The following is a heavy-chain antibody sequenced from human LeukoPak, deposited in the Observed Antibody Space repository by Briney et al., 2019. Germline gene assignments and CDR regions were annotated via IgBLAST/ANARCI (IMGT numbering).Heavy chain of an antibody. Sequence: ASVKVSCKASGYAFPSYGISWVRQAPGQGLEWMGWISAYNGNTKYAQKLQGRVSMTTDTSTSTAYMELRSLISDDTAVYYCGRDSGYNPYFFEYWGQGTLLTVSS. J-gene: IGHJ4*02. CDR2: ISAYNGNT. V-gene: IGHV1-18*01. CDR3: GRDSGYNPYFFEY. D-gene: IGHD5-12*01. CDR1: GYAFPSYG.